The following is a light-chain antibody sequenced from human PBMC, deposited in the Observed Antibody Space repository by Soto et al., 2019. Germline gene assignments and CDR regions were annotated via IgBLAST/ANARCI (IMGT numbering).Light chain of an antibody. CDR2: GAS. J-gene: IGKJ5*01. CDR3: QQYGSSGT. CDR1: QSVSNNY. V-gene: IGKV3-20*01. Sequence: IVLTQSPDTRSLSPGERVTLSCGASQSVSNNYLAWYQQKPGQAPRLRIYGASNRATGIPDRFSGSGSGTDFTLTISRLEPEDFAVYYCQQYGSSGTFGQGTRLEIK.